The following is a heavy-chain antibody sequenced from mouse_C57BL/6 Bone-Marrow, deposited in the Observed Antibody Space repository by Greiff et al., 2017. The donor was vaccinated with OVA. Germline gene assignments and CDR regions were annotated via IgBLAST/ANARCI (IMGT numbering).Heavy chain of an antibody. J-gene: IGHJ1*03. V-gene: IGHV5-17*01. CDR3: ARRAYDGYPYWYFDV. CDR1: GFTFRDYG. Sequence: EVKLVESGGGLVKPGGSLKLSCAATGFTFRDYGMHWGRQAPAKGLAGVAYISSGSSTIYYADTVNGRFTISRDNAKNTLFLQMTSLRSEDTAMYYCARRAYDGYPYWYFDVWGTGTTVTVSS. D-gene: IGHD2-3*01. CDR2: ISSGSSTI.